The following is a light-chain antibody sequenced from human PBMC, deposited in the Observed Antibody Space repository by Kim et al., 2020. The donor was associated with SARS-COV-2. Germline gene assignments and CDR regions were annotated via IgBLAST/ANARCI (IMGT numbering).Light chain of an antibody. J-gene: IGKJ1*01. CDR3: QQYDDSPWT. CDR2: GAS. Sequence: VLTQSPGTLSLSPGDRATLSCRASQSLTSDYLAWYQQKPGQTPRLLIHGASSRATGIPDRFTGSGSGTDFTLTISRLEPEDFAVYYCQQYDDSPWTFGQGTKVEIK. V-gene: IGKV3-20*01. CDR1: QSLTSDY.